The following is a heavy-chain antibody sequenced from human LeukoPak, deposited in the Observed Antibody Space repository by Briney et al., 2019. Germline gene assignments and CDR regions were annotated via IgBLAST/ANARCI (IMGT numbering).Heavy chain of an antibody. J-gene: IGHJ6*03. CDR3: ASTRTGISSCYFYYMDV. D-gene: IGHD3-10*01. CDR1: GFTFRDYG. CDR2: IWFDGSNK. Sequence: PGRSLRLSCGASGFTFRDYGMHWVRQAPGKGLEWVSNIWFDGSNKYYAESVKGRFSISRDNSKNTLYLQMNGLRPDDTAVYYCASTRTGISSCYFYYMDVWGKGTTVIVSS. V-gene: IGHV3-33*01.